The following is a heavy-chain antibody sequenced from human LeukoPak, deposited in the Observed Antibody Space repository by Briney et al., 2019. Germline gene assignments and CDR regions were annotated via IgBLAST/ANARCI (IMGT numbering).Heavy chain of an antibody. V-gene: IGHV1-8*01. Sequence: ASVKVSCKASGYTFTSYDINWVRQATGQGLEWMGWMNPNSGNTGYAQKFQGRVTMTRSTSISTAYMELSSLRSEDTAVYYCAMSSYDSSGPDYWGQGTLVTVSS. J-gene: IGHJ4*02. CDR3: AMSSYDSSGPDY. CDR1: GYTFTSYD. D-gene: IGHD3-22*01. CDR2: MNPNSGNT.